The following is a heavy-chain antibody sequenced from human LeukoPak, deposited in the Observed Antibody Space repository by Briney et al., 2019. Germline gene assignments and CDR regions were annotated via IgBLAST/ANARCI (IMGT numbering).Heavy chain of an antibody. V-gene: IGHV4-39*01. D-gene: IGHD3-16*01. Sequence: ASETLSLTCTVSGGSISSYYWGWIRQSPGKGLEWIGSLSYSGSTYYNPSLKTRVTVSADTSKNQFSLKLSSVTAADTSVYFCARHMWGGSFDYWGQGTLVTVSS. J-gene: IGHJ4*02. CDR3: ARHMWGGSFDY. CDR2: LSYSGST. CDR1: GGSISSYY.